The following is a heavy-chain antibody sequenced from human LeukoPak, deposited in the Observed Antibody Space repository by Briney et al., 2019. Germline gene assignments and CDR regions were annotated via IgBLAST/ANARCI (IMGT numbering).Heavy chain of an antibody. Sequence: SQTLSLTCAISGDSVSSNSAAWDWIRQSPSRGLEWLGRTYYRSKWYNDYAVSVRSRITINPDTSKNQFSLQLNSVTPEDTAVYYCASMIGNGDWFDPWGQGTLVTVSS. V-gene: IGHV6-1*01. J-gene: IGHJ5*02. CDR2: TYYRSKWYN. CDR1: GDSVSSNSAA. CDR3: ASMIGNGDWFDP. D-gene: IGHD3-22*01.